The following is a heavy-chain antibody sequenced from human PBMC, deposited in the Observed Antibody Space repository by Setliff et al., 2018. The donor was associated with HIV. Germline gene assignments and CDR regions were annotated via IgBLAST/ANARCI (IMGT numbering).Heavy chain of an antibody. CDR2: INHSGST. CDR3: ARHRGMPGTTWYNHYMDV. V-gene: IGHV4-4*02. Sequence: PSETLSLTCDVSGGSISSSNWWSWVRQPPGKGLEWIGEINHSGSTSYSPSLESRVTILLDTSKNQFSLRLSSVTAADTAVYYCARHRGMPGTTWYNHYMDVWGTGATVTVSS. J-gene: IGHJ6*03. CDR1: GGSISSSNW. D-gene: IGHD1-7*01.